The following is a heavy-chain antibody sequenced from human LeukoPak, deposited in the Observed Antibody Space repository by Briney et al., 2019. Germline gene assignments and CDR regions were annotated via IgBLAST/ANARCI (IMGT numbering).Heavy chain of an antibody. CDR1: GFSLSTTGMC. V-gene: IGHV2-70*11. CDR2: IDWDDDK. CDR3: ARINGVGAVAGY. D-gene: IGHD6-19*01. Sequence: SGPALVKPTQTLTLTCTFSGFSLSTTGMCVSWIRQPPGKALEWLARIDWDDDKYYSTSLKTRLTISKDTSKNQVVLTMTNMDPVDTATYFCARINGVGAVAGYWGQGTLVTVSS. J-gene: IGHJ4*02.